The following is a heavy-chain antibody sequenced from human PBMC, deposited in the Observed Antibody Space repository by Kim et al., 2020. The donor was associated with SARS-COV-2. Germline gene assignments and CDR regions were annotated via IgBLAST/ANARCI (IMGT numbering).Heavy chain of an antibody. J-gene: IGHJ5*01. D-gene: IGHD4-17*01. V-gene: IGHV4-59*13. CDR1: GGSISSYY. CDR3: ARGSTTPPNWFYS. CDR2: IFYSGST. Sequence: SETLSLTCTVSGGSISSYYWGWIRQPPGKGLEWIGHIFYSGSTNYNPSLKSRVTISVDTSKNQLSLKLSSVTAADTAVYYCARGSTTPPNWFYSCGQGTL.